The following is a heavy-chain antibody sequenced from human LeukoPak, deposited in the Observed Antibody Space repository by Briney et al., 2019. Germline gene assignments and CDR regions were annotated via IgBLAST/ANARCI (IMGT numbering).Heavy chain of an antibody. CDR3: ARTTLSPYCGGDCYYFDY. CDR1: GYTLTELS. Sequence: ASVKVSCKVSGYTLTELSMHWVRQAPGKGLEWMGGFDPEDGETIYAQKFQGRVTITADESTSTAYMELSSLRSEDTAVYYCARTTLSPYCGGDCYYFDYWGQGTLVTVSS. V-gene: IGHV1-24*01. J-gene: IGHJ4*02. CDR2: FDPEDGET. D-gene: IGHD2-21*02.